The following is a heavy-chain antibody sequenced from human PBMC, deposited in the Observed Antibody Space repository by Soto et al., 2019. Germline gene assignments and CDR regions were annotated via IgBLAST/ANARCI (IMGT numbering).Heavy chain of an antibody. CDR3: ARVSVTTVLFDY. V-gene: IGHV4-31*03. CDR2: IYYSGST. J-gene: IGHJ4*02. CDR1: GGSISSGGYY. Sequence: SETLSLTCTVSGGSISSGGYYWSWIRQHPGKGLEWIGYIYYSGSTYYNPSLKSRVTISVDTSKNQFSLKLSSVTAADTAVYYCARVSVTTVLFDYWGQGTLVTVSS. D-gene: IGHD4-17*01.